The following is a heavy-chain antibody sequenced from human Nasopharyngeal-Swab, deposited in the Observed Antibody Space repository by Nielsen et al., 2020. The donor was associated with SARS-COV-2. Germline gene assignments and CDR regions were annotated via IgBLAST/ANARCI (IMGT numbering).Heavy chain of an antibody. CDR3: ARDVNGSPLGY. CDR1: GFTFSSYW. CDR2: IKQDGSEK. V-gene: IGHV3-7*01. J-gene: IGHJ4*02. Sequence: GGSLRLSCAASGFTFSSYWMSWVLQAPGKGLEWVANIKQDGSEKYYVDSVKGRFTISRDNAKNSLYLQMNSLRAEDTAVYYCARDVNGSPLGYWGQGTLVTVSS. D-gene: IGHD2-15*01.